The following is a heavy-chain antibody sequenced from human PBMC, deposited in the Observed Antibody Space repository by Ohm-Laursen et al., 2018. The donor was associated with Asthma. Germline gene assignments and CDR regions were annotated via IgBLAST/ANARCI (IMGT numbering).Heavy chain of an antibody. CDR2: ISYDGSGQ. D-gene: IGHD2-2*02. Sequence: SLRLSCAASGFTFNNYAMYWVRQAPGKGLEWVAVISYDGSGQNYADSVKGRFTISRDNSKNTVYLQMNSLRAEDTAVYYCARVEYCSSTNCYNAFDIWGQGTKVTVSS. CDR1: GFTFNNYA. CDR3: ARVEYCSSTNCYNAFDI. V-gene: IGHV3-30-3*01. J-gene: IGHJ3*02.